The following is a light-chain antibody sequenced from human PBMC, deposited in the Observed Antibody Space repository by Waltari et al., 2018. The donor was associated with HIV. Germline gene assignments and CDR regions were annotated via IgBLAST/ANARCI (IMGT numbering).Light chain of an antibody. V-gene: IGKV1-27*01. CDR1: QGITDY. CDR2: AAS. J-gene: IGKJ1*01. Sequence: DIQMTQSPSSLSASVGDRVTITCRASQGITDYLAWYQQKPGKVPKLLIYAASTLQSGGPSRFSGSGSGTDFTLTITSLQPEDVATYYCQKYNSGQWTFGQGTKVEI. CDR3: QKYNSGQWT.